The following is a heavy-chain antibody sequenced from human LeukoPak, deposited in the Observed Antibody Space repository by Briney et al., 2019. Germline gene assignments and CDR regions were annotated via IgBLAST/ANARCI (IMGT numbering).Heavy chain of an antibody. Sequence: PGGSLRLSCAASGFTFSSYAMNWVREAPGKGLEWVSSISGSGGGTYYADSVKGRFTISRDNSKNTLYLQMNSLRADDTAVYYCAKQPPGSGNWGQGTLVTVSS. V-gene: IGHV3-23*01. CDR3: AKQPPGSGN. CDR2: ISGSGGGT. J-gene: IGHJ4*02. D-gene: IGHD1-26*01. CDR1: GFTFSSYA.